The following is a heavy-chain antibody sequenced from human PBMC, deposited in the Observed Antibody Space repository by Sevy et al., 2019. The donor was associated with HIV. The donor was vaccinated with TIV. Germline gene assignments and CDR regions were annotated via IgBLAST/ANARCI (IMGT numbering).Heavy chain of an antibody. CDR3: AKPDRQATMWPRALDI. D-gene: IGHD5-12*01. CDR1: GFTFSSYG. Sequence: GGSLRLSCAASGFTFSSYGMHWVRQAPGKGLEWVAVISSDGSNKCYADSVKGRFTISRDNSKNTMYLQMNSLRAEDTALYYCAKPDRQATMWPRALDIWGQGTMVTVSS. J-gene: IGHJ3*02. V-gene: IGHV3-30*18. CDR2: ISSDGSNK.